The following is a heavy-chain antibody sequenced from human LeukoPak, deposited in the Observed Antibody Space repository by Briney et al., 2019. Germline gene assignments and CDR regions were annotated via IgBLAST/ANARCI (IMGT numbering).Heavy chain of an antibody. CDR1: GYSFTSYW. D-gene: IGHD3-22*01. CDR2: IYPVDSDT. V-gene: IGHV5-51*01. J-gene: IGHJ4*01. Sequence: GESGQTPFKGSGYSFTSYWIAWVGQMPGKGLEWMGVIYPVDSDTRYSPSFQGQVTFPAEKSIRAAYLQWSSLKASDTAMYYCVRQGSDSSGYYTSFDYWG. CDR3: VRQGSDSSGYYTSFDY.